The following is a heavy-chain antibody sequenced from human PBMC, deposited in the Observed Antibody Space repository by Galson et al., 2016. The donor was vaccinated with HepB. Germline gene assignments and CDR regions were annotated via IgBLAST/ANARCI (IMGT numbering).Heavy chain of an antibody. J-gene: IGHJ4*02. Sequence: PALVKPTQTLTLTCTFAGFSLSSTGVGVGWIRQPPEKALEWLALIYWDDDSRHSPYLKSRLTITKHTSKNQVVLTMTNMDPMDTATYYCAHMVPTARPSYFDYWGQGTLVTVSS. D-gene: IGHD4/OR15-4a*01. CDR1: GFSLSSTGVG. CDR2: IYWDDDS. V-gene: IGHV2-5*02. CDR3: AHMVPTARPSYFDY.